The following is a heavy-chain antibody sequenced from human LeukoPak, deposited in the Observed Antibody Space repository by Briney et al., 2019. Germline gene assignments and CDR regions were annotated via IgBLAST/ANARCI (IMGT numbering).Heavy chain of an antibody. CDR1: GFAVSSNY. V-gene: IGHV3-53*01. Sequence: GGSLRLSCAASGFAVSSNYMSWVRQAPGKGLEWVSVIYSGGSTYYADSVKGRFTISRDNSKNTLYLQMDSLRAEDTAVYYCARMLGYSSGWFDYWGQGTLVTVSS. CDR2: IYSGGST. CDR3: ARMLGYSSGWFDY. D-gene: IGHD6-19*01. J-gene: IGHJ4*02.